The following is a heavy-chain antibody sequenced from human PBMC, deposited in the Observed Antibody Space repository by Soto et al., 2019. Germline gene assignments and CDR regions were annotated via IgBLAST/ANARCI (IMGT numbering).Heavy chain of an antibody. J-gene: IGHJ4*02. V-gene: IGHV1-69*13. D-gene: IGHD6-19*01. CDR1: GGTFTTFA. CDR3: ASPRGYRGGWYTYFDY. Sequence: ASVKVSCKASGGTFTTFAFSWVRQAPGQGLEWMGGIVPILGSANYAQNFQGRVTITADASTSTAYMELSSLRSEDTAVYYCASPRGYRGGWYTYFDYWGQGTLVTVSS. CDR2: IVPILGSA.